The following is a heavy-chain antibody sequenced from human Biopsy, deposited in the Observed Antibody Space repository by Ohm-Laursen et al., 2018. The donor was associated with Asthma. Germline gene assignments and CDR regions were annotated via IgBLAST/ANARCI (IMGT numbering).Heavy chain of an antibody. D-gene: IGHD5-12*01. Sequence: ASVKVSCKASGYTFTSTVYGISWVRQAPGQGLEWMGWTRPHTGDTNYAQMLRGRVTMTTDTSTSTAYMELSSLSSEDTAVYYCARGYSGSDRIVYYYSGLEVWGQGTTVTVSS. CDR2: TRPHTGDT. CDR3: ARGYSGSDRIVYYYSGLEV. J-gene: IGHJ6*02. V-gene: IGHV1-18*01. CDR1: GYTFTSTVYG.